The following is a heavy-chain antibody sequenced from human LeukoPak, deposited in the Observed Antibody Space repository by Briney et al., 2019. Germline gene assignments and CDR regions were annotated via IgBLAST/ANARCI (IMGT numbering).Heavy chain of an antibody. CDR1: GFTFSDYY. Sequence: GGSLRLSCAASGFTFSDYYMSWVRQAPGKGLEWVSVIYSGGSTYYADSVKGRFTISRDNSKNTLYLQMNSLRAEDTAVYYCARDSVTMVRGVRATYYYYGMDVWGQGTTVTVSS. CDR3: ARDSVTMVRGVRATYYYYGMDV. J-gene: IGHJ6*02. V-gene: IGHV3-53*01. D-gene: IGHD3-10*01. CDR2: IYSGGST.